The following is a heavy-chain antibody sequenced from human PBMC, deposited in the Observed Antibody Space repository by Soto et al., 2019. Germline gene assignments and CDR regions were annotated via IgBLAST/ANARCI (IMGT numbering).Heavy chain of an antibody. J-gene: IGHJ5*02. CDR2: IITIFGTA. D-gene: IGHD6-6*01. V-gene: IGHV1-69*01. Sequence: QVQLVQSGAELKKPGASVKVSCKASGGTFSSYAISWVRQAPGQGLEWMGGIITIFGTANYAQKFQGRVTITADESTSTAYMELSRLRSEDTAVYYCAREYSSSNGFDPWGQVTLVTVSS. CDR1: GGTFSSYA. CDR3: AREYSSSNGFDP.